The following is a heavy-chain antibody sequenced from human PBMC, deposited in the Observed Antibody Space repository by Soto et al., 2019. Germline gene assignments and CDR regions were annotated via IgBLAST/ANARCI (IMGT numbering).Heavy chain of an antibody. V-gene: IGHV3-30-3*01. CDR2: ISYDGSNK. CDR1: GFTFSSYA. Sequence: QVQLVESGGGVVQPGRSLRLCSAASGFTFSSYAMHWVRQAPGKGLEWVAVISYDGSNKYYADSVKGRFTISRDNSKNTLYLQMNSLRAEDTAVYYCASTSKRGYWGQGTLVTVSS. CDR3: ASTSKRGY. D-gene: IGHD2-2*01. J-gene: IGHJ4*02.